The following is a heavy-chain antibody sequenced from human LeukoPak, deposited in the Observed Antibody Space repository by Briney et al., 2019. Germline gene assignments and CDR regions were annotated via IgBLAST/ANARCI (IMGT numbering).Heavy chain of an antibody. CDR3: ARVIDVLANIVATIPATAFDY. CDR1: GYTFTSYG. D-gene: IGHD5-12*01. V-gene: IGHV1-18*01. Sequence: ASVKVSCKASGYTFTSYGISWVRQAPGQGLEWMGWISAYNGNTNYAQKLQGRVTMTTDTSTSTAYMELRSLRSDDTAVYYCARVIDVLANIVATIPATAFDYWGQGTLVTVSS. CDR2: ISAYNGNT. J-gene: IGHJ4*02.